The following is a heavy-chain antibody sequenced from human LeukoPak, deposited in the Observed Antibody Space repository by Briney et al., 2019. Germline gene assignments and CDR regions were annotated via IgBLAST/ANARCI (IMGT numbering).Heavy chain of an antibody. Sequence: ASVKVSCTASGYTFTSYGISWVRQAPGQGLEWMGWISAYNGNTNYAQKHQGRVTMTTDTSTSTAYMELRSLRSDDTAVYYCARVRDGGSSGYYYGFGDYWGQGTLVTVSS. CDR2: ISAYNGNT. CDR1: GYTFTSYG. CDR3: ARVRDGGSSGYYYGFGDY. J-gene: IGHJ4*02. V-gene: IGHV1-18*01. D-gene: IGHD3-22*01.